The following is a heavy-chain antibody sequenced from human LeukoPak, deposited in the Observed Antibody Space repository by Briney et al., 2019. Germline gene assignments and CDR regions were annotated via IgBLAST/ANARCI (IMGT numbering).Heavy chain of an antibody. CDR2: ISWNSGSI. D-gene: IGHD3-22*01. J-gene: IGHJ4*02. CDR3: ATLGYDSSGYYHFDY. V-gene: IGHV3-9*01. Sequence: PGGSLRLSCAASGFTFDDYAMHWVRQAPGKGLEWVSGISWNSGSIGYADSVKGRFTISRDNAKNSLYLQMNSLRAEDTALYYCATLGYDSSGYYHFDYWGQGTLVTVSS. CDR1: GFTFDDYA.